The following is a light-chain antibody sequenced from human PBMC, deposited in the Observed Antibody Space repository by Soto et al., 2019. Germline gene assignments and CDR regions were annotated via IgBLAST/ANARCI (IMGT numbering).Light chain of an antibody. V-gene: IGKV2-28*01. CDR3: MQARQTPWT. Sequence: DIVMTQSPLSLTVTPGEPASISCRSSQSLLHSNGYNYLDWYLQKPGQSPQLLIYLGSSRSSGVPDRFSGSGSGTDFTLKISRVEAEEVGVYYCMQARQTPWTFGQGTKVEI. CDR1: QSLLHSNGYNY. J-gene: IGKJ1*01. CDR2: LGS.